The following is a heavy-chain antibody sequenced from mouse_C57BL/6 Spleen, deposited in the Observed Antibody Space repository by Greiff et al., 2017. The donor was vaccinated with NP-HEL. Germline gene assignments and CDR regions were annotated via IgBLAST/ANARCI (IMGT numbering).Heavy chain of an antibody. J-gene: IGHJ3*01. CDR3: AKPAYDYEGWFAY. CDR2: IWGDGST. Sequence: QVQLKESGPGLVAPSQSLSITGTASGFSLTSYGVSWVRQPPGQGLEWLGAIWGDGSTNYHSALISRLSISKDNSKSQVFLKLNSLQTDDTATYYCAKPAYDYEGWFAYWGQGTLVTVSA. D-gene: IGHD2-4*01. CDR1: GFSLTSYG. V-gene: IGHV2-3*01.